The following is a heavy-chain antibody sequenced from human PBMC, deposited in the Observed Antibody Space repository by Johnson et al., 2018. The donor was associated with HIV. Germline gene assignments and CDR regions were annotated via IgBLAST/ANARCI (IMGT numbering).Heavy chain of an antibody. CDR2: IYSGGST. D-gene: IGHD4-23*01. CDR1: GFTVSSNY. V-gene: IGHV3-66*01. Sequence: VQLVESGGGLVQPGGSLRLSCAASGFTVSSNYMSWVRQAPGKGLEWVSVIYSGGSTYSADSVKGRFTISRDNSKNTLYLQMNSLRAEDTAVYYCAREGSTVVTSAFDIWGQGTMVTVSS. J-gene: IGHJ3*02. CDR3: AREGSTVVTSAFDI.